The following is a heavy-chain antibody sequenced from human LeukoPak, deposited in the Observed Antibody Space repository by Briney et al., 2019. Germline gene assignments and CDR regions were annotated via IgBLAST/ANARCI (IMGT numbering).Heavy chain of an antibody. D-gene: IGHD3-10*01. J-gene: IGHJ6*02. CDR1: GGSISSHY. CDR2: ISYSGST. CDR3: ARVDGSGSYWVDV. V-gene: IGHV4-59*11. Sequence: SETLSLTCTVSGGSISSHYWSWIRQPPGKGLEWVGFISYSGSTYYNPSLKSRVTISVDTSKNQFSLKLSSVTAADTAVYYCARVDGSGSYWVDVWGQGTTVTVSS.